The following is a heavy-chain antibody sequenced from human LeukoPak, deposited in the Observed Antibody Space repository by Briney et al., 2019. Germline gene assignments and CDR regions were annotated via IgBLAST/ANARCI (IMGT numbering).Heavy chain of an antibody. CDR2: ISHDGSNK. J-gene: IGHJ4*02. CDR1: GFTFSSYG. CDR3: AAPGIAAVFDY. Sequence: GGSLRLSCAASGFTFSSYGMHWVRQAPGKGLEWVAVISHDGSNKYYADSVKGRFTISRDNSKNTLYLQMNSLRAEDTAVYYCAAPGIAAVFDYWGQGTLVTVSS. D-gene: IGHD6-13*01. V-gene: IGHV3-30*03.